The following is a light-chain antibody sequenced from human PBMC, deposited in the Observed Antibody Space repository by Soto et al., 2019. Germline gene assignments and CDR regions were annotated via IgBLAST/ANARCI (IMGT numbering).Light chain of an antibody. CDR3: QQYNSYPET. CDR1: QSVRSS. J-gene: IGKJ1*01. Sequence: IVMTLSPGTLSVSPGERATLFCRASQSVRSSLAWYQQKPGQAPRLFIYDASTRDTGIPARFSGSGSGTEFTLTISSLQPEDFAVYSCQQYNSYPETFGQGTKVDIK. V-gene: IGKV3-15*01. CDR2: DAS.